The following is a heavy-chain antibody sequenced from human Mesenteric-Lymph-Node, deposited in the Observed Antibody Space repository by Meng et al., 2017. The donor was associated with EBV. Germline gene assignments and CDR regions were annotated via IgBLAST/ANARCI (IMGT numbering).Heavy chain of an antibody. CDR3: ARGEYSDHDYPD. Sequence: VQLQQWGAVLLKPSETLFLTCGVTGGSFSAYYWNWNRQAPGKGPEWIGDINHSGSTNYNPSLKRRVTISLDTSNKQLYLHLRSVSAADTAVYYCARGEYSDHDYPDWGQGTLVTVSS. D-gene: IGHD5-12*01. V-gene: IGHV4-34*02. CDR2: INHSGST. CDR1: GGSFSAYY. J-gene: IGHJ4*02.